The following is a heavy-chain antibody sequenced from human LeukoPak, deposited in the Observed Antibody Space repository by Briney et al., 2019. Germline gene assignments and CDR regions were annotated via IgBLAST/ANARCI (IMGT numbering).Heavy chain of an antibody. Sequence: GASVKVSCKASGGTFSSYAISWVRQAPGQGLEWMGGIIPIFGTANYAQKFQGRVTITADESTSTAYMELSSLRSEDTAVYYCASVGIVGATWVTWFDPWGQGTLVTVSS. D-gene: IGHD1-26*01. CDR1: GGTFSSYA. J-gene: IGHJ5*02. CDR2: IIPIFGTA. V-gene: IGHV1-69*13. CDR3: ASVGIVGATWVTWFDP.